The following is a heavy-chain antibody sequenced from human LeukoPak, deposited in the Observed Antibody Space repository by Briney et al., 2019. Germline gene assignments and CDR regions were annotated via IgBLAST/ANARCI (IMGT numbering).Heavy chain of an antibody. D-gene: IGHD2-15*01. V-gene: IGHV4-59*08. J-gene: IGHJ4*02. CDR3: ARHVGYCSGGSCYHFDY. CDR1: GGSISSYY. Sequence: SETLSLTCTVSGGSISSYYWSWIRQPPGKGLEWIGYIYYSGSTNYNPSLKSRVTISVDTSKNQFSLKLSSVTAADTAVYYCARHVGYCSGGSCYHFDYWGQGTLVTVSS. CDR2: IYYSGST.